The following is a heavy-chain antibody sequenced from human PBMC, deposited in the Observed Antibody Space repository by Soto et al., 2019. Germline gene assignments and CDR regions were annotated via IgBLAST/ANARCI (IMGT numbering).Heavy chain of an antibody. CDR2: IWYDGSNK. Sequence: GGSLRLSCAASGFTFSSYGMHWVRQAPGEGLEWVAVIWYDGSNKYYADSVKGRFTISRDNSKNTLYLQMNSLRAEDTAVYYCAKEGLAEYYFDYWGQGTLVTVSS. CDR3: AKEGLAEYYFDY. CDR1: GFTFSSYG. J-gene: IGHJ4*02. D-gene: IGHD6-25*01. V-gene: IGHV3-30*02.